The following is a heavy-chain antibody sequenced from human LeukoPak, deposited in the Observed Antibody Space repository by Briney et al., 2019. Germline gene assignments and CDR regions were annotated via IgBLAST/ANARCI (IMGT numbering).Heavy chain of an antibody. Sequence: SETLSLTCTVSGGSISSYYWSWIRQPPGQGLEWIWYIYYSGSTSSNSSLKSHVTISVDTSKNHFSLKVSSVTAADTAVYYCARGSSTQVWGQGTLVTVST. J-gene: IGHJ4*02. CDR1: GGSISSYY. CDR2: IYYSGST. CDR3: ARGSSTQV. V-gene: IGHV4-59*01. D-gene: IGHD2-2*01.